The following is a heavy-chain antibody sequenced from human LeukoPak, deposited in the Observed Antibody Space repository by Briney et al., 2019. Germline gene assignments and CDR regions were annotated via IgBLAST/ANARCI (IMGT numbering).Heavy chain of an antibody. V-gene: IGHV3-11*01. J-gene: IGHJ6*02. Sequence: GGSLRLSCAASGFTFSDYYMSWVRRTPGKGLEWISYIGSSGSTIYHVDSVKGRFTISRDNAKNSLYLQMNSLRAEDTAVYYCARDSPSYSRFVGMDVWGQGTTVTVSS. CDR2: IGSSGSTI. CDR1: GFTFSDYY. D-gene: IGHD6-13*01. CDR3: ARDSPSYSRFVGMDV.